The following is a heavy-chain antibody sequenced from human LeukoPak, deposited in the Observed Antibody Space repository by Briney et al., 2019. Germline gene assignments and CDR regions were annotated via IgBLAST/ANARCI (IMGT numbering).Heavy chain of an antibody. D-gene: IGHD3-16*01. CDR3: AKSLGGMVTYGFDY. CDR2: IYYSGST. CDR1: GGSISNYY. V-gene: IGHV4-59*01. J-gene: IGHJ4*02. Sequence: SETLSLTCTVSGGSISNYYWSWIRQPPGKGLEWIGYIYYSGSTNYNPSLKSRVTISVDTSKNQFSLKLSSVTAADTAVYYCAKSLGGMVTYGFDYWGQGALVTVSS.